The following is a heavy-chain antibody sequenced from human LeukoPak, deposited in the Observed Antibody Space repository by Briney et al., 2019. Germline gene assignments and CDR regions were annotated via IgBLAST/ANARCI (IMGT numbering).Heavy chain of an antibody. CDR2: ISSSSGYI. D-gene: IGHD3-3*01. Sequence: GGSLRLSCAASGFTFTTYTMNWVRQAPGKGLEWVSSISSSSGYIYYADSVKGRFTISRDNAKNSLYLQMNSLRAEDTAVYYCARDVGYDFWSGYFDYWGQGTLVTVSS. J-gene: IGHJ4*02. V-gene: IGHV3-21*01. CDR1: GFTFTTYT. CDR3: ARDVGYDFWSGYFDY.